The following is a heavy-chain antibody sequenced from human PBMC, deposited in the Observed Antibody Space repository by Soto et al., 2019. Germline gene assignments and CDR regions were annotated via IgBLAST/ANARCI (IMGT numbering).Heavy chain of an antibody. CDR1: GFTFSSYA. CDR2: ISGSGGST. Sequence: EVQLLESGGGLVQPGGSLRLSCAASGFTFSSYAMSWVRQAPGKGLEWVSAISGSGGSTYYADSVKGRFTISRDNSKNTMSLQTNRLRAQATDVYYGAKDFRVDTAMEDYDYCYYCMGVWGQGTAVTVSS. J-gene: IGHJ6*02. CDR3: AKDFRVDTAMEDYDYCYYCMGV. V-gene: IGHV3-23*01. D-gene: IGHD5-18*01.